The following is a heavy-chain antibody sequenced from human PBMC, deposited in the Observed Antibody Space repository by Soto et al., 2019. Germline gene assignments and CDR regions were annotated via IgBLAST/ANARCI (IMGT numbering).Heavy chain of an antibody. D-gene: IGHD3-22*01. CDR2: INHSGST. J-gene: IGHJ5*02. CDR3: AREYAANYYDSSGYLSPPGFDP. V-gene: IGHV4-34*01. Sequence: SETLSLTCAVYGGSFSGYYWSWIRQPPGKGLEWIGEINHSGSTNYNPSLKSRVTISVDTSKNQFSLKLSSVTAADTAVYYCAREYAANYYDSSGYLSPPGFDPWGQGTLVTVSS. CDR1: GGSFSGYY.